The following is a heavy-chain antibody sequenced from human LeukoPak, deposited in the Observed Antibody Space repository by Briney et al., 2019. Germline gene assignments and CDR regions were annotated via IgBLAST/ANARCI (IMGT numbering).Heavy chain of an antibody. CDR2: INQGESEK. D-gene: IGHD2-2*01. J-gene: IGHJ4*02. V-gene: IGHV3-7*01. CDR1: EFTFSSYW. CDR3: ARDYQWKFDC. Sequence: PGGSLRLSCTASEFTFSSYWVTWVRQAPGKGLEWVANINQGESEKNYVDSVKGRFTISRDNAKKSLYLQMNNLRVEDTAVYYCARDYQWKFDCWGQGTLVTVSS.